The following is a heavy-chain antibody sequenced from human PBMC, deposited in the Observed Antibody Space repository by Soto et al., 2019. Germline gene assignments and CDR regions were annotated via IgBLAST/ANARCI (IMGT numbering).Heavy chain of an antibody. CDR3: ARGGRMGRFDY. D-gene: IGHD1-26*01. Sequence: PSETLSLTCTVSGASINNYYWSWIRQPPGKGLEWIGYIDYNGGTKYNPSLKSRVTIPVDTSKNQFSLKLSSVTAADTAVYYCARGGRMGRFDYRGQGTLVTVSS. J-gene: IGHJ4*02. V-gene: IGHV4-59*01. CDR2: IDYNGGT. CDR1: GASINNYY.